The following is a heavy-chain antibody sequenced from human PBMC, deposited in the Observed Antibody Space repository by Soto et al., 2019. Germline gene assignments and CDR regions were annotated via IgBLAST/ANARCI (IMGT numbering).Heavy chain of an antibody. CDR2: INRDGSKK. J-gene: IGHJ3*02. CDR1: GFTLSAYW. V-gene: IGHV3-7*05. CDR3: ARDVSSGSSSLYLDAFDI. Sequence: EVQLEESGGDLVQPGGSLRLYCAASGFTLSAYWMTWVRQAPGKGLERVANINRDGSKKSYLDSVKGRFTISRDNVGNSLYLRMDSLRADDTALYYCARDVSSGSSSLYLDAFDIWGQGTMVTVSS. D-gene: IGHD6-13*01.